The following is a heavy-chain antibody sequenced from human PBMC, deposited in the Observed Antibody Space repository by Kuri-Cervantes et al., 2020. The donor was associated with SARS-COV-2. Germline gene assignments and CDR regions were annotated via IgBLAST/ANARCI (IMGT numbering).Heavy chain of an antibody. Sequence: SETLSLTCAVSGYSISSGYYWGWIRQPPGKGLEWIGSIYHSGSTYYNPSLKSRVTISVDTSKNQFSLKLSSVTAADTAVYYCARVERRWLQFPEYYFDYWGQGTLVTVSS. CDR2: IYHSGST. D-gene: IGHD5-24*01. CDR1: GYSISSGYY. J-gene: IGHJ4*02. CDR3: ARVERRWLQFPEYYFDY. V-gene: IGHV4-38-2*01.